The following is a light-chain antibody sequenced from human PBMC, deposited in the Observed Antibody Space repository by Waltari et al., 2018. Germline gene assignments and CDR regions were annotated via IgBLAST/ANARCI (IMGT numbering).Light chain of an antibody. J-gene: IGKJ1*01. Sequence: DIQMTQSPSSLSASVGDRVTITCRASQSINNYLNWYQKKPGKAPKLLIYGASSLQSGVPSRFGGSGSGTDFTLTISSLQPEDFATYYWQHSYSTRTFGLGTKVEIK. CDR1: QSINNY. CDR3: QHSYSTRT. V-gene: IGKV1-39*01. CDR2: GAS.